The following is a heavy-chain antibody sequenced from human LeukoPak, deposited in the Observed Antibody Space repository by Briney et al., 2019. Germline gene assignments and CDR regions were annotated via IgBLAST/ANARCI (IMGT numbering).Heavy chain of an antibody. CDR1: GYTFTGYY. J-gene: IGHJ6*02. CDR3: AREGIDSSGIRVYYYYYGMDV. Sequence: ASVMVSCKASGYTFTGYYMHWVRQAPGQGLEWMGWINPNSGGTNYAQKFQGRVTMTRDTSISTAYMELSRLRSDDTAVYYCAREGIDSSGIRVYYYYYGMDVWGQGTTVTVSS. D-gene: IGHD3-22*01. CDR2: INPNSGGT. V-gene: IGHV1-2*02.